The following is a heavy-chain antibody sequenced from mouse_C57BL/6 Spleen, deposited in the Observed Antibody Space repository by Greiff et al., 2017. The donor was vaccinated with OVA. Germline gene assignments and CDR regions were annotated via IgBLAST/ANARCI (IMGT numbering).Heavy chain of an antibody. CDR1: GYTFTTYP. J-gene: IGHJ2*01. V-gene: IGHV1-47*01. D-gene: IGHD1-1*01. CDR3: ARNGGYYYGSSYVDY. Sequence: VQGVESGAELVKPGASVKMSCKASGYTFTTYPIEWMKQNHGKSLEWIGNFHPYNDDTKYNEKFKGKATLTVEKSSSTVYLELSRLTSDDSAVYYCARNGGYYYGSSYVDYWGQGTTLTVSS. CDR2: FHPYNDDT.